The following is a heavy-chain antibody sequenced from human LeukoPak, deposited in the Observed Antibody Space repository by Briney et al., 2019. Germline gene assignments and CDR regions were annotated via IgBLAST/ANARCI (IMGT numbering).Heavy chain of an antibody. D-gene: IGHD2-15*01. CDR3: AGTYCSGARCHLGY. CDR2: IYGDGSFT. J-gene: IGHJ4*02. V-gene: IGHV3-74*01. CDR1: GFTFSNFW. Sequence: GGSLRLSCAASGFTFSNFWVHWVRQAPGKGLVWVALIYGDGSFTRYADSVKGRFTISRDNAKNTVYLQMNSLRAEDTAVYYCAGTYCSGARCHLGYWGQGTLVSVSS.